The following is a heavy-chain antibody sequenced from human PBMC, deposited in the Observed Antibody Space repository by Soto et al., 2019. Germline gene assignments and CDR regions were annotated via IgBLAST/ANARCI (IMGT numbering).Heavy chain of an antibody. CDR2: IGADNGDT. D-gene: IGHD1-26*01. J-gene: IGHJ3*01. Sequence: QVQLGQSGAEVKKPGASVKVSCKASGYNFPSYGISWVRQAPGQGLEWMGWIGADNGDTNYAQKLQGRVTMTTDTSRSAAYMELRSLRSDDTAVYYCARQRWEVLGGAFDVWGQGTMVTVSS. V-gene: IGHV1-18*01. CDR1: GYNFPSYG. CDR3: ARQRWEVLGGAFDV.